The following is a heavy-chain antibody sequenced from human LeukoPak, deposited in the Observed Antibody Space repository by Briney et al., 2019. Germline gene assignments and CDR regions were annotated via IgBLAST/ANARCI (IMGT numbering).Heavy chain of an antibody. Sequence: SETLSLTCTVSGYSISSGYYWGWIRQPPGKGLEWIGYIYYSGSTNYNPSLKSRVTISVDASKNQFSLKLSSVTAADTAVYYCARELRYFEVWFDPWGQGTLVTVSS. V-gene: IGHV4-61*01. J-gene: IGHJ5*02. D-gene: IGHD3-9*01. CDR2: IYYSGST. CDR3: ARELRYFEVWFDP. CDR1: GYSISSGYY.